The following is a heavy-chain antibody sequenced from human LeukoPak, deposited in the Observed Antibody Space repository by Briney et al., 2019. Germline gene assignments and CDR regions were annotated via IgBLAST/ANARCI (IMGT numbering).Heavy chain of an antibody. CDR2: IWYDGTNK. V-gene: IGHV3-33*06. Sequence: GGSLRLSCVGSASTFSAYGMHWVRQAPGKGLEWVASIWYDGTNKYYGDSMKGRFTISRDNSKNTLFLQMDSLRVEDTAMYYCAKVGHSSGYFDYWGQGTLVTVSS. CDR1: ASTFSAYG. CDR3: AKVGHSSGYFDY. J-gene: IGHJ4*02. D-gene: IGHD6-19*01.